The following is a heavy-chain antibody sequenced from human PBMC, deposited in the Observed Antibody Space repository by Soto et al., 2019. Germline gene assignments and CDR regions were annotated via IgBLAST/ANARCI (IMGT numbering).Heavy chain of an antibody. D-gene: IGHD6-13*01. CDR3: ARGRCVSSSWYVGRSWKNWFDP. J-gene: IGHJ5*02. Sequence: ASETLSLTCAVYGGSFSGYYWSWIRQPPGKGLEWIGEINHSGSTNYNPSLKSRVTISVDTSKNQFSLKLSSVTAADTAVYYCARGRCVSSSWYVGRSWKNWFDPWGQGTLVTVSS. CDR1: GGSFSGYY. CDR2: INHSGST. V-gene: IGHV4-34*01.